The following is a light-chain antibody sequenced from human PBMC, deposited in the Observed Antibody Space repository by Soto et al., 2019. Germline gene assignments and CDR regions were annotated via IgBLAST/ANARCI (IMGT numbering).Light chain of an antibody. CDR3: QQYNSYSPYT. CDR1: QSISSW. CDR2: QAS. J-gene: IGKJ2*01. V-gene: IGKV1-5*03. Sequence: DIPMTQSPSTLSASVGDRVTITCRASQSISSWLAWYQQKPGKAPKLLIFQASSLESGVPSRFSGSGSGTEFTLTISSLLPDDFATYYCQQYNSYSPYTFGQGTKLEIK.